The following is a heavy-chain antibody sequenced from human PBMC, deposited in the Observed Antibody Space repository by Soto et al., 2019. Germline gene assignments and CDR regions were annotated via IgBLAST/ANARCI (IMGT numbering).Heavy chain of an antibody. Sequence: QVQLVESGGGLVKPGGCLRLSCAASGFTFSDYYMSWIRQAPGKGLEWVSYISSSGRDTNYADSVKGRFTGSRDNAKNSLYPQTNSLSSEDTAVYYCATSVRGYSGYSGYGGQGTLVTVSS. CDR1: GFTFSDYY. D-gene: IGHD5-12*01. CDR3: ATSVRGYSGYSGY. J-gene: IGHJ4*02. CDR2: ISSSGRDT. V-gene: IGHV3-11*05.